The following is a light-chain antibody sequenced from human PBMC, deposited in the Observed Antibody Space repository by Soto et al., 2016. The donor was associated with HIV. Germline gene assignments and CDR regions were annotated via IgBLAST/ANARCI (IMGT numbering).Light chain of an antibody. V-gene: IGLV3-1*01. Sequence: SFDLTQPPSVSVSPGQTASITCSGDKLGDKFACWYQQKPGQSPVLVIYQDSKRPSGIPERFSGSNSGNTATLTISGTQAVDEAYYYCHAWDSSTLMVFGGGTKLTVL. J-gene: IGLJ3*02. CDR2: QDS. CDR1: KLGDKF. CDR3: HAWDSSTLMV.